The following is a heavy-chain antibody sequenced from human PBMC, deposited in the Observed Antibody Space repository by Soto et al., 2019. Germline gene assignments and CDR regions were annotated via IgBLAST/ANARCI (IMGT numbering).Heavy chain of an antibody. V-gene: IGHV4-39*01. D-gene: IGHD6-13*01. CDR1: RGSISSSSYY. CDR3: ARPRGGAAAPGGMDV. CDR2: IYYSWST. J-gene: IGHJ6*02. Sequence: LXLTCTVSRGSISSSSYYWVGIRQPPGKGLEWIGSIYYSWSTYYNPSLKSRVTISVDTSKNQFYLKLSSVTAADTAVYYCARPRGGAAAPGGMDVWGQGTTVTVSS.